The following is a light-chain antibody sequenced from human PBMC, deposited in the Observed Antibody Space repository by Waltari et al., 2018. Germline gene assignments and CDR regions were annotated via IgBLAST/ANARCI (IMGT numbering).Light chain of an antibody. CDR3: QQSHGFPFT. J-gene: IGKJ2*01. V-gene: IGKV1-39*01. CDR2: GAS. CDR1: YNVDVF. Sequence: DIQMTQSPSSLSTSVGDRVTISCRASYNVDVFLNWYQQKPGKAPKLLIYGASSLQSGGPSRFSGSGSGTDFTLTITSLQPEDSATYYCQQSHGFPFTFGQGTKLEI.